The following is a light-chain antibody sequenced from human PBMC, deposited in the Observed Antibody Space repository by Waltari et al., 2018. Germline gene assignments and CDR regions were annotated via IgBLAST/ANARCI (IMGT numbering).Light chain of an antibody. CDR2: GAS. CDR1: QSVGRS. Sequence: EIVLPQSPGTLSLSPGEGATLSCRASQSVGRSLAWYQQKPGQAPRLVISGASNRATGIPDRFSGSGSGTDFSLTISRLEPEDFAVYYCQHYVRLPVTFGRGTKVEIK. V-gene: IGKV3-20*01. CDR3: QHYVRLPVT. J-gene: IGKJ4*02.